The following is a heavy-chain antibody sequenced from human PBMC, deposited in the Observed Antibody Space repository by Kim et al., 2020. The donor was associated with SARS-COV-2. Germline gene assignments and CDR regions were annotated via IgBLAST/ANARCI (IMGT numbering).Heavy chain of an antibody. Sequence: SETLSLTCAVYGGSFSGYYWSWIRQPPGKGLEWIGEINHSGSTNYNPSLKSRVTISVDTSKNQFSLKLSSVTAADTAVYYCARGDGYTATDYWGQGTLVT. J-gene: IGHJ4*02. CDR2: INHSGST. D-gene: IGHD5-12*01. V-gene: IGHV4-34*01. CDR3: ARGDGYTATDY. CDR1: GGSFSGYY.